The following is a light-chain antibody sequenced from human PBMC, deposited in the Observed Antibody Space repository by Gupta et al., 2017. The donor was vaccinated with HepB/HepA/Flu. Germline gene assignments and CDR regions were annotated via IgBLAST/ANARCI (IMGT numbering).Light chain of an antibody. V-gene: IGKV2-30*01. CDR2: KVS. Sequence: EVVITQSLLFLPATLGQPPSISCMSSQSLLSVDGNTFLNWFHQRPGQSPRRLIHKVSNRDSGVPDRLSGSGSDTEVSLRISRVEAEDVGFYYCMQGTYWPPMCSFGQGTKLEI. J-gene: IGKJ2*04. CDR3: MQGTYWPPMCS. CDR1: QSLLSVDGNTF.